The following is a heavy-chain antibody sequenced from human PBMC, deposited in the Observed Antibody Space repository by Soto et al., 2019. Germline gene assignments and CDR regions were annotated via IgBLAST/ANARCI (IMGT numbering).Heavy chain of an antibody. V-gene: IGHV3-30*18. CDR2: MSDDGSKK. D-gene: IGHD3-16*01. CDR1: GFSFSKYG. Sequence: VQLVESGGGVVQPGRSLRLSCAASGFSFSKYGMHWVRQAPGKGLEWVAEMSDDGSKKYYGDSVKGRFTISRDNSKNTLYLLMDSLRPEDTAMYYCAKELRETGGYYFDCWGQRTLVTVSS. J-gene: IGHJ4*02. CDR3: AKELRETGGYYFDC.